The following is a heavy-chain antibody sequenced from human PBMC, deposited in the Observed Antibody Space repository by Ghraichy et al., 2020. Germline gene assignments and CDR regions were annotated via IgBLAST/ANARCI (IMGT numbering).Heavy chain of an antibody. D-gene: IGHD1-26*01. CDR2: ISTSSNYI. CDR3: ARGALDTTRLIDM. J-gene: IGHJ3*02. V-gene: IGHV3-21*01. CDR1: GFHFSSFD. Sequence: GESLNISCAASGFHFSSFDMRWVRRAPGKGLEWVSSISTSSNYIYYADSVRGRFTISRDNAKNSLYLQINSLRVEDTALYYCARGALDTTRLIDMWGPGTMVTVSS.